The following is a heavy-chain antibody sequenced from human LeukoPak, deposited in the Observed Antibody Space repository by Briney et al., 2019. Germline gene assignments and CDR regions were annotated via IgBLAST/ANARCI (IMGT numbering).Heavy chain of an antibody. D-gene: IGHD3-9*01. V-gene: IGHV1-69*06. J-gene: IGHJ6*03. CDR3: ARAYYDILTGYHPDLYYYYYYMDV. CDR2: IIPIFGTA. Sequence: GASVKVSCKASGGTFSSYAISWVRQAPGQGLEWMGGIIPIFGTANYAQKFQGRVTITADKSTSTAYMELSRLRSDDTAVYYCARAYYDILTGYHPDLYYYYYYMDVWGKGTTVTVSS. CDR1: GGTFSSYA.